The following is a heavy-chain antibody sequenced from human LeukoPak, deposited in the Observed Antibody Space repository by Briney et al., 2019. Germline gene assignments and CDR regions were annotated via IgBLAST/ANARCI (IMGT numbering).Heavy chain of an antibody. CDR1: GGSFSGYY. V-gene: IGHV4-34*01. Sequence: PSETLSLTCAVYGGSFSGYYWSWVRQPPGKGLEWIGEINHSGNTNYNPSLKSRVTISVDTSKNQFSLKLSSVTAADTAVYYCARDFPAYYYMDVWGKGTTVTVSS. CDR2: INHSGNT. J-gene: IGHJ6*03. CDR3: ARDFPAYYYMDV.